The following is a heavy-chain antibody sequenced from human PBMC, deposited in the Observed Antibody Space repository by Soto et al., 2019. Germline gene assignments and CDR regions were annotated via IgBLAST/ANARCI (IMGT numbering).Heavy chain of an antibody. CDR1: GGTFSSDV. CDR2: ISPIFGTA. Sequence: QVQLVQSGAEVKKPGSSVKVSCKASGGTFSSDVISWVRQVPGQGLEWLGGISPIFGTANYAQKFQARVTITADEPTSTAYMDLSSLRSDDTAVYYWSRELVTVTTLGYFNYWGQGALVNVAS. V-gene: IGHV1-69*01. J-gene: IGHJ4*02. CDR3: SRELVTVTTLGYFNY. D-gene: IGHD4-17*01.